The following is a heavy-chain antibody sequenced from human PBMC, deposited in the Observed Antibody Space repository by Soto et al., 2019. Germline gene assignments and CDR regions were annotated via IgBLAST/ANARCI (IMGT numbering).Heavy chain of an antibody. CDR1: GFTFSTSG. D-gene: IGHD6-13*01. Sequence: QVQMVESGGGVVQSGRSLRLSCAASGFTFSTSGMHWIRQAPGKGLEWVAMISHDGGATYYVDSVKGRFTISRDTDKHTLHLQMASLSPEDTATYYCAKDWGSSGWYNWFDPWGQGTLVTVSS. J-gene: IGHJ5*02. CDR3: AKDWGSSGWYNWFDP. V-gene: IGHV3-30*18. CDR2: ISHDGGAT.